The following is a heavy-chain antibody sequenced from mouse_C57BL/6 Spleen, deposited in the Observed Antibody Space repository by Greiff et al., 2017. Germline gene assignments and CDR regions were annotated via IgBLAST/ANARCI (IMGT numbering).Heavy chain of an antibody. Sequence: VKLVESGPELVKPGASVKISCKASGYSFTSYYIHWVKQRPGQGLEWIGWIYPGSGNTKYNEKFKGKATLTADTSSSTAYMQLSSLTSEDSAVYYCARDYYGSSWAYWGQGTLVTVSA. CDR2: IYPGSGNT. CDR3: ARDYYGSSWAY. CDR1: GYSFTSYY. D-gene: IGHD1-1*01. V-gene: IGHV1-66*01. J-gene: IGHJ3*01.